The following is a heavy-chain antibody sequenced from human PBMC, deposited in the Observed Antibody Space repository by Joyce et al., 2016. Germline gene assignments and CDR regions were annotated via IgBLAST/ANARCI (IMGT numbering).Heavy chain of an antibody. CDR2: IYRSGTT. V-gene: IGHV4-39*07. D-gene: IGHD2-21*02. CDR1: GGSISVSSYY. CDR3: ARTGVMGTAVHHFEY. Sequence: QVQLQESGPGLVRSSHTLSITCTVSGGSISVSSYYWGWIRQSPGKGLEWLGSIYRSGTTYDNPSPKRRVIMSVDTTKNQFALRLNSVSAADTAVYYCARTGVMGTAVHHFEYWGQGTLVTVSS. J-gene: IGHJ4*02.